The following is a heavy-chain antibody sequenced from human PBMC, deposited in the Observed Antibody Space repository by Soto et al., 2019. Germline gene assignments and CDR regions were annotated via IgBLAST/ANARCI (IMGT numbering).Heavy chain of an antibody. J-gene: IGHJ4*02. CDR1: GFTFSSYA. V-gene: IGHV3-23*01. CDR2: ISGSGGST. D-gene: IGHD6-19*01. Sequence: EVQLLESGGGLAQPGGSLRLSCAASGFTFSSYAMSWVRQAPGKGLEWVSAISGSGGSTYYADSVKGRFTISRDNSKNTLYLEMNSLRAEDTAVYYCAKDERYSSGWGYWGQGTLVTVSS. CDR3: AKDERYSSGWGY.